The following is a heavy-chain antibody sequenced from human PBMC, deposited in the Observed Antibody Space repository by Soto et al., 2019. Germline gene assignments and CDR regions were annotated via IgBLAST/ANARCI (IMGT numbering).Heavy chain of an antibody. Sequence: QVQLQQSGPGLVKPSQTLSLTCAISGDSVSSNSAAWNWIRQSPSRGLAWLGRTYYRSKWFSEYALSVKSRISISADTPKNQFSLQLNSVALEDTAVYYCVRDGDGSGRTDFPYWGQGTLVTVSS. CDR3: VRDGDGSGRTDFPY. V-gene: IGHV6-1*01. D-gene: IGHD3-3*01. CDR2: TYYRSKWFS. CDR1: GDSVSSNSAA. J-gene: IGHJ4*02.